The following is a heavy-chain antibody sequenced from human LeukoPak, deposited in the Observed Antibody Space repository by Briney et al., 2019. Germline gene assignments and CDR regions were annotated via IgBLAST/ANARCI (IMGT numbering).Heavy chain of an antibody. J-gene: IGHJ6*03. D-gene: IGHD5-12*01. Sequence: GASVKVSCKASGGTFSSYAISWVRQAPGQGLEWMGGIIPIFGTANYAQKFQGRVTITTDESTSTAYMELSSLRSGDTAVYYCVRVGSADYYYYMDVWGKGTTVTVSS. V-gene: IGHV1-69*05. CDR3: VRVGSADYYYYMDV. CDR1: GGTFSSYA. CDR2: IIPIFGTA.